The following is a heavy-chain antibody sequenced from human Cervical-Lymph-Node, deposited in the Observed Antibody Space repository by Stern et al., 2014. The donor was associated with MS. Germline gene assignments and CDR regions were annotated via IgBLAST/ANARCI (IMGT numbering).Heavy chain of an antibody. CDR1: GFTFDDYA. V-gene: IGHV3-9*01. CDR2: VSFNSGTI. Sequence: EVQLEESGGGLVQPGRSLRLSCAASGFTFDDYAIHWVRQAPGKGLEWVSGVSFNSGTIHYAGSVKGRFTISRDNAKNSLYLEMNSLRDDDTALYYCAKGAGIAAAGYYFDSWGQGTLVTVSS. D-gene: IGHD6-13*01. J-gene: IGHJ4*02. CDR3: AKGAGIAAAGYYFDS.